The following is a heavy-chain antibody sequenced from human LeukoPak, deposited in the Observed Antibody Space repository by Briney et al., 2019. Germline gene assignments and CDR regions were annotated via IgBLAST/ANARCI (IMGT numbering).Heavy chain of an antibody. J-gene: IGHJ4*02. CDR3: ARGVLDSSGWYRGDY. V-gene: IGHV4-59*01. CDR2: IYCSGST. CDR1: GGSIGSYY. Sequence: SETLSLTCTVSGGSIGSYYWSWIRQPPGKGLEWIGYIYCSGSTNYNPSLKSRVTISVDTSKNQFSLKLSSVTAADTAVYYCARGVLDSSGWYRGDYWGQGTLVTVSS. D-gene: IGHD6-19*01.